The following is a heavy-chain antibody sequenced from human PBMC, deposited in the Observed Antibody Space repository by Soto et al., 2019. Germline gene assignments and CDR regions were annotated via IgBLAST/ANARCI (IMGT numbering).Heavy chain of an antibody. V-gene: IGHV1-69*01. CDR3: AREGDYYDSSGYYYVVPYFDY. J-gene: IGHJ4*02. CDR1: GGTFSSYA. D-gene: IGHD3-22*01. Sequence: QGQLVQSGAEVKKPGSSVKVSCKASGGTFSSYAISWVRQAPGQGLEWMGGIIPIFGTANYAQKFQGRVTITADESTSTAYMELSSLRSEDTAVYYCAREGDYYDSSGYYYVVPYFDYRGQGTLVTVSS. CDR2: IIPIFGTA.